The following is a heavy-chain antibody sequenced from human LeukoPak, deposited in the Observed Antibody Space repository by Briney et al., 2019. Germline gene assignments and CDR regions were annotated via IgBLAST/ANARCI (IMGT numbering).Heavy chain of an antibody. CDR1: GYSFTNYW. V-gene: IGHV5-51*01. CDR2: IYPSDSDT. CDR3: VRPDSTGYYAY. J-gene: IGHJ4*02. Sequence: GESLKISCKGSGYSFTNYWVGWVRQMPGKGLEWMAIIYPSDSDTRYNPSFQGQVTISADKSISTAYLQWSSLKASDTAVYYCVRPDSTGYYAYWGQGTLVTVSS. D-gene: IGHD3-22*01.